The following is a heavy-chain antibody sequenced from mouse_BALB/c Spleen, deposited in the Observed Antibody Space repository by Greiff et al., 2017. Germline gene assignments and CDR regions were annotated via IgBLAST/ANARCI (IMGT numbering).Heavy chain of an antibody. CDR1: GFSLTSYG. Sequence: VQLQQSGPGLVQPSQSLSITCTVSGFSLTSYGVHWVRQSPGKGLEWLGVMWSGGSTDYNAAFISRLSISKDNSKSQVFFKMNSLQANDTAIYYCARGGRGFAYWGQGTLVTVSA. CDR2: MWSGGST. J-gene: IGHJ3*01. V-gene: IGHV2-2*02. CDR3: ARGGRGFAY.